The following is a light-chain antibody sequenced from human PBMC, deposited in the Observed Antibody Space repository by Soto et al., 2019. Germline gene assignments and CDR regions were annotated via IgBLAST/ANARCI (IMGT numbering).Light chain of an antibody. V-gene: IGLV2-14*01. CDR3: SSYTTSSTYV. J-gene: IGLJ1*01. Sequence: QSALTQPASVSGSPGQSITISCTGTSNDVGGYNYVSWYQQHLGKAPKLMIYEVTNRPSGISNRFSGSKSGNAASLTISGIQAEDEADYYCSSYTTSSTYVFGTGTKLTVL. CDR2: EVT. CDR1: SNDVGGYNY.